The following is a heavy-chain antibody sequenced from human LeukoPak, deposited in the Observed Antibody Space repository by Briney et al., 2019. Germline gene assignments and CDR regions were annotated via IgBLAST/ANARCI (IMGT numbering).Heavy chain of an antibody. CDR1: GFTFSSYA. V-gene: IGHV3-30-3*01. CDR3: ARDRESIAARRYYFDY. Sequence: PGGSLRLSCAASGFTFSSYAMHWVRQAPGKGLEWVAVISYDGSNKYYADSVKGRFTISRDNSKNTLYLQMNSLRAEDTAVYYCARDRESIAARRYYFDYWGQGTLVTVSS. J-gene: IGHJ4*02. D-gene: IGHD6-6*01. CDR2: ISYDGSNK.